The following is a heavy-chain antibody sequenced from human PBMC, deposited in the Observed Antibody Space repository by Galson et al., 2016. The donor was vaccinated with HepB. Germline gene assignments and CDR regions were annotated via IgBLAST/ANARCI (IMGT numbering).Heavy chain of an antibody. J-gene: IGHJ4*02. CDR1: GGSIGRYH. CDR3: ARGPPGQLWQYYFDS. Sequence: SETLSLTCRVSGGSIGRYHWSWIRQPPGKGLEWIGYIYYSGSTSGSTNYNPSLRTRVTMSVDPSKGQFSLKLHSVTAADAAVYYCARGPPGQLWQYYFDSWGQGTLVTVSS. CDR2: IYYSGSTSGST. V-gene: IGHV4-59*01. D-gene: IGHD1-1*01.